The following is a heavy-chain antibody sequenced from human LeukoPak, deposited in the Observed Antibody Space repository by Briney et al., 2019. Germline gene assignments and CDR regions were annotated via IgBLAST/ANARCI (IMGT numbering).Heavy chain of an antibody. Sequence: GGSLRLSCAASGFTFSSYGMHWVRQAPGKGLEWVAFIRYDGSNQYYADSVKGRFTIPRDNSKNMLYLQMNSLRAEDTAVYYCATSGYSSSWYVSWGQGILVTVSS. CDR2: IRYDGSNQ. J-gene: IGHJ4*02. CDR1: GFTFSSYG. D-gene: IGHD6-13*01. V-gene: IGHV3-30*02. CDR3: ATSGYSSSWYVS.